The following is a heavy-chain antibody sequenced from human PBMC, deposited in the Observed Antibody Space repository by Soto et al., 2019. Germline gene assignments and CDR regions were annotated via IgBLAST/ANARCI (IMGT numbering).Heavy chain of an antibody. CDR3: ARVISPIGVVLRYEGYYYGMDV. Sequence: QVQLVQSGAEVKKPGSSVKVSCKASGGTFSSYAISWVRQAPGQGLEWMGGIIPIFGTANYAQKFQGRVTITADESTSTAYMELSSLRSEDTAVYYCARVISPIGVVLRYEGYYYGMDVWGQGTTVTVSS. CDR1: GGTFSSYA. D-gene: IGHD3-3*01. V-gene: IGHV1-69*01. J-gene: IGHJ6*02. CDR2: IIPIFGTA.